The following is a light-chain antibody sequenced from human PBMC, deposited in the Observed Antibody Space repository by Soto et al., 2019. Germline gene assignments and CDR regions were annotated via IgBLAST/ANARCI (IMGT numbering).Light chain of an antibody. CDR3: QQFHNYPPLT. Sequence: AIQLTQSPSSLSASVGDRVTITCRASQGIGSALAWYQQKPGKAPKLLIYDASSLESGVPSRFSGSGSGTDFTLTISILQPEDFATYYCQQFHNYPPLTFGGGTKVEIK. J-gene: IGKJ4*01. CDR2: DAS. CDR1: QGIGSA. V-gene: IGKV1D-13*01.